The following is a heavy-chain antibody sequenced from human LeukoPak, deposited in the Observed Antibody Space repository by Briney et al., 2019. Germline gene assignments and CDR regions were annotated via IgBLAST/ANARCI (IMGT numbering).Heavy chain of an antibody. CDR3: ARCLSVGYSCVGYFDY. V-gene: IGHV1-3*01. CDR2: INVGNGNT. D-gene: IGHD5-18*01. Sequence: ASVKVSCKASGYTFTSYAMHWVRQAPGQRLEWMGWINVGNGNTKYSQKFQGRVTITRDTSASTAYMELSSLRSEDTAVYYCARCLSVGYSCVGYFDYWGQGTLVTVSS. CDR1: GYTFTSYA. J-gene: IGHJ4*02.